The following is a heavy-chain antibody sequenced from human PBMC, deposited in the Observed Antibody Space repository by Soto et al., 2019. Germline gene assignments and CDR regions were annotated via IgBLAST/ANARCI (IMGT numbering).Heavy chain of an antibody. J-gene: IGHJ6*02. CDR3: ARDGRFLDWLSPRHHYYGMGD. Sequence: ASVKVSCKASGYTFTSYGISWVRQAPGQGLEWMGWISAYNGNTNYAQKLQGRVTMTTDTSTSTAYMELRSLRSDDTAVYYCARDGRFLDWLSPRHHYYGMGDRGPGTTVNVSS. V-gene: IGHV1-18*01. D-gene: IGHD3-3*01. CDR1: GYTFTSYG. CDR2: ISAYNGNT.